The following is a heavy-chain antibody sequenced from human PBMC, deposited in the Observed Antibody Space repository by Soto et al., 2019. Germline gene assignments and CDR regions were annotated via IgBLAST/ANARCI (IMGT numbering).Heavy chain of an antibody. CDR1: GGSISSYY. Sequence: SETLSLTCTVSGGSISSYYWSWIRQPPGKGLEWIGYIYYSGSTNYNPSLKSRVTISVDTSKNQFSLKLSSVTAADTAVYYCARHNYGSGSTYFDYWGQGTLVTAPQ. J-gene: IGHJ4*02. CDR2: IYYSGST. V-gene: IGHV4-59*08. D-gene: IGHD3-10*01. CDR3: ARHNYGSGSTYFDY.